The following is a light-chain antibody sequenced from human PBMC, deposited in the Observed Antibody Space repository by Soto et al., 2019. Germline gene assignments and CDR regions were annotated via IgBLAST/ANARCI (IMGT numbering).Light chain of an antibody. Sequence: EIVMTQSPATLSVSPGERATLSCRASQSVSSNLAWYQQKPGQAPRLLIYGASTRATGIPARISGSGSGTEFTLTISSLQSEDFAVYYCQQYNNWPPRSAFGGGTKVEIK. J-gene: IGKJ4*01. CDR1: QSVSSN. CDR3: QQYNNWPPRSA. CDR2: GAS. V-gene: IGKV3-15*01.